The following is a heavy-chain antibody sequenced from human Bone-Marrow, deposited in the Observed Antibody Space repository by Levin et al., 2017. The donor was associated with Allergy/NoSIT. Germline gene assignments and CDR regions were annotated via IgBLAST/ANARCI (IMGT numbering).Heavy chain of an antibody. CDR3: AREAISYGFES. CDR1: GFTFSKFA. J-gene: IGHJ5*01. Sequence: GGSLRLSCAPSGFTFSKFAMNWVRHAPGKGLECVSTISESGEIKYYADSVKGRFTTSRDNAKNPVYLQMNSLRAEDTAIYYCAREAISYGFESWGQGTLVTVSS. V-gene: IGHV3-23*01. D-gene: IGHD5-18*01. CDR2: ISESGEIK.